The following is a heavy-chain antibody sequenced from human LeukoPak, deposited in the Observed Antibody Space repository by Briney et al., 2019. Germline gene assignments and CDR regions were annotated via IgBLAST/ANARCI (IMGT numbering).Heavy chain of an antibody. CDR3: ASALIAVDGTSFDS. J-gene: IGHJ4*02. Sequence: ASVTVSCKTSGYTFTVYYMHWVRQAPGQGLEWMAWINPNSGGTNSAQKFQGRVTVTRDTSISTAYMELSSLRSDDTAVYYCASALIAVDGTSFDSWGQGTLVTVSS. D-gene: IGHD6-19*01. CDR2: INPNSGGT. V-gene: IGHV1-2*02. CDR1: GYTFTVYY.